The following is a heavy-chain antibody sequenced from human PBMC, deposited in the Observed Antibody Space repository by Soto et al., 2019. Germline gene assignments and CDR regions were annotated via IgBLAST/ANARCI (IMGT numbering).Heavy chain of an antibody. J-gene: IGHJ6*02. V-gene: IGHV3-30-3*01. CDR3: ATRSTFQLYYYYGMDV. CDR1: GFTFSSYG. CDR2: ISYDGSNK. D-gene: IGHD1-1*01. Sequence: SLSVTWAASGFTFSSYGMHWVLQAPGKGLEWVAVISYDGSNKYYADSVKGRFTISRDNSKNTLYLQMNSLRAEDTAVYYCATRSTFQLYYYYGMDVWGQGTTVTVSS.